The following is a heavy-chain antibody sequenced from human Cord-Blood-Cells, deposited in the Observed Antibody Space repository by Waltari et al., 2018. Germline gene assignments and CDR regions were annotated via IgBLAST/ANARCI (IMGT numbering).Heavy chain of an antibody. CDR3: ARACGGSCRGYYYYGMDV. CDR1: GGPFSSYA. V-gene: IGHV1-69*18. J-gene: IGHJ6*02. D-gene: IGHD2-15*01. CDR2: IIPTFGTA. Sequence: QVQLVQSGAEVKKPGSSVKVSCTASGGPFSSYAISWVRQAPGQGLEWRGRIIPTFGTANYARKLQGRGTITADDATSTAYMERSSLRSEDTAVYYCARACGGSCRGYYYYGMDVWGQGTTVTVAS.